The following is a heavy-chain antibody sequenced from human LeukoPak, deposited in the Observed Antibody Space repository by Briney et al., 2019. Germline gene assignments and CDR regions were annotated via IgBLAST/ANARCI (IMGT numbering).Heavy chain of an antibody. D-gene: IGHD5-12*01. CDR3: ARAAKTDIVATISEGGCYFDY. CDR1: GGSFSGYY. Sequence: ETLSLTCAVYGGSFSGYYWSWIRQPPGKGLEWIGEINHSGNTNYNPSLKSRVTISVDTSKNQFSLRLNSVTAAATAVYYCARAAKTDIVATISEGGCYFDYWGQGTLVTVSS. V-gene: IGHV4-34*01. CDR2: INHSGNT. J-gene: IGHJ4*02.